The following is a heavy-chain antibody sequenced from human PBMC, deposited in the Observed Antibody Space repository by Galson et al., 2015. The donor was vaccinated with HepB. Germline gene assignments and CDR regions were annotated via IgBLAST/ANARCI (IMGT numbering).Heavy chain of an antibody. J-gene: IGHJ4*02. CDR3: ARVDYFESSGYYMH. Sequence: SVKVSCKASGYTFSIHGISWVRQAPGQGLEWMGWISGHNGNTDHSQKFQGGVTMTKDTSTGTAYMELRSLRSDDTALYYCARVDYFESSGYYMHWGQGTLVTVSS. CDR1: GYTFSIHG. CDR2: ISGHNGNT. D-gene: IGHD3-22*01. V-gene: IGHV1-18*01.